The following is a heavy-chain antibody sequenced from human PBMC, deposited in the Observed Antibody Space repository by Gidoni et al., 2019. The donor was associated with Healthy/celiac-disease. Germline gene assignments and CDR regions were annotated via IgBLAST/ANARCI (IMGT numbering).Heavy chain of an antibody. J-gene: IGHJ6*02. CDR3: AKERVQLWDYYYYVMDV. V-gene: IGHV3-30*18. CDR2: ISFDGSNK. Sequence: QVQLVESGGGVVQPGRYRRLSCAASGFTVSSYGMPWFRQAPGKGLEWVAVISFDGSNKYYADSVKGRFTISRDNSKNTLYLQMNSLRAEDTAVYYCAKERVQLWDYYYYVMDVWGQGTTVTVSS. D-gene: IGHD5-18*01. CDR1: GFTVSSYG.